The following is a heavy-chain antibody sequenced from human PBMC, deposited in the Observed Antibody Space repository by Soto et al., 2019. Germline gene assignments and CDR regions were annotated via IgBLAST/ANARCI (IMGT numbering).Heavy chain of an antibody. V-gene: IGHV4-30-4*01. D-gene: IGHD3-3*02. CDR2: IYYSGYT. J-gene: IGHJ3*02. CDR3: AIRKSSLGHAFDI. CDR1: GGSLSSSDNF. Sequence: SETLSLTCSVSGGSLSSSDNFWSWILQPPGKGLEYVGYIYYSGYTNYNPSLKSRLSISVDTSKNQFSLRLSSVTVADTAIYYCAIRKSSLGHAFDIWGQGVMVIV.